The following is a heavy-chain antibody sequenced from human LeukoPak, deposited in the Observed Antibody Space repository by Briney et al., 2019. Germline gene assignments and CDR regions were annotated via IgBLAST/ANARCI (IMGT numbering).Heavy chain of an antibody. CDR1: GVTLKDHA. D-gene: IGHD2-15*01. J-gene: IGHJ4*02. Sequence: GGSLRLSCTASGVTLKDHAMHWLRQAPGRGLEWVSGIYWNGGGEGYADSVKGRFTISRDNAKNSLYLQMNSLKPEDTALYYCTKDVTPGGLDYWGQGTLVIVSS. CDR3: TKDVTPGGLDY. CDR2: IYWNGGGE. V-gene: IGHV3-9*01.